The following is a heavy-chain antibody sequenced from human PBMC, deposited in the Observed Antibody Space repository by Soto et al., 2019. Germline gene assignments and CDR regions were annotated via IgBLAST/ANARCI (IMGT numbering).Heavy chain of an antibody. J-gene: IGHJ3*02. D-gene: IGHD2-15*01. CDR2: INHSGST. Sequence: QVQLQQWGAGLLKPSETLSLTCAVYGGSFSGYYWSWIRQPPGKGLEWIGEINHSGSTNYNPSLKSRVTLPVDTSKNQFSLKLSSVTAADTAVYYCARAECSGGSCSLSPQAFDIWGQGTMVTVSS. CDR3: ARAECSGGSCSLSPQAFDI. CDR1: GGSFSGYY. V-gene: IGHV4-34*01.